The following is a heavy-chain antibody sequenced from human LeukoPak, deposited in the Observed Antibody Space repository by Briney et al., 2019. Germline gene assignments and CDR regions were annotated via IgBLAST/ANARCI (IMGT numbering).Heavy chain of an antibody. CDR1: GGSISSGGYS. V-gene: IGHV4-30-2*01. CDR3: ARGPGYSSGWHDY. J-gene: IGHJ4*02. CDR2: IYHSGST. D-gene: IGHD6-19*01. Sequence: SQTLSLTCAVSGGSISSGGYSWSWIRQPPGKGLEWIGYIYHSGSTYYNPSLKSRVTISVDRSKNQFSLKLSSVTAADTAVYYCARGPGYSSGWHDYWGQGTLVTVSS.